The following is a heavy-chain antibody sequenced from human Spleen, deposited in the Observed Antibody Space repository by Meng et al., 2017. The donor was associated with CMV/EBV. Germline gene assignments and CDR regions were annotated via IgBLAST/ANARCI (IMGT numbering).Heavy chain of an antibody. Sequence: AASGFTFSSYAMSWVRQAPGKGLEWVSAISGSGGSTHYADSVKGRFTISRDNSKNTLYLQMNSLRAEDTAVYYCARDHQTATWYFRDWGQGTLVTVSS. D-gene: IGHD1-1*01. J-gene: IGHJ1*01. CDR3: ARDHQTATWYFRD. CDR2: ISGSGGST. CDR1: GFTFSSYA. V-gene: IGHV3-23*01.